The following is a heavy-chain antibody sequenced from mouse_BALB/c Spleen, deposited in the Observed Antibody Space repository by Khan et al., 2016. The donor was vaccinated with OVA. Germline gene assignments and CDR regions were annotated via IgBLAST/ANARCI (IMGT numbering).Heavy chain of an antibody. CDR2: ISPGSNTP. V-gene: IGHV1S41*01. Sequence: DLVKPGASVKLSCKASGYTFTSYWINWIKQRPGQGLEWIGRISPGSNTPYYNEMFKGKATLTVDTSSSTAYIQLSSLSSDASTVYGCARENDYGSSHYARDYWGQGTSVTVSS. CDR3: ARENDYGSSHYARDY. J-gene: IGHJ4*01. CDR1: GYTFTSYW. D-gene: IGHD1-1*01.